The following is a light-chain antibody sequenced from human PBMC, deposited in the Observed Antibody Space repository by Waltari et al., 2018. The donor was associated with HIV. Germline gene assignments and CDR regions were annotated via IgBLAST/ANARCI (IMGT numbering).Light chain of an antibody. J-gene: IGLJ3*02. CDR3: CSYAGSSTFWV. Sequence: QSALTQPASVSGAPGQSITNPCTGTSSDVGSYNLVSWYQQHPGKAPKLMIYEGSKRPSGVSNRFSGSKSGNTASLTISGLQAEDEADYYCCSYAGSSTFWVFGGGTKLTVL. CDR1: SSDVGSYNL. V-gene: IGLV2-23*01. CDR2: EGS.